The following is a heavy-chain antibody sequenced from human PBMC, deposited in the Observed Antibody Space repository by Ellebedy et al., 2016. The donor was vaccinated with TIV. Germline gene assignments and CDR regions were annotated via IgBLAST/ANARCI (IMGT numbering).Heavy chain of an antibody. Sequence: SVKVSCXASGGTFSSYAISWVRQAPGQGLEWMGGIIPIFGTANYAQKFQGRVTITADESTSTVYMELSSLRSEDTAVYYCARQWPGNNGMDVWGQGTTVTVSS. V-gene: IGHV1-69*13. CDR1: GGTFSSYA. D-gene: IGHD6-19*01. CDR2: IIPIFGTA. J-gene: IGHJ6*02. CDR3: ARQWPGNNGMDV.